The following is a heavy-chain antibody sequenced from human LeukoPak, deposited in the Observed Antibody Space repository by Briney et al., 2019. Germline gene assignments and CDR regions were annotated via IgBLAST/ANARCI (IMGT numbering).Heavy chain of an antibody. CDR2: IYYSGST. V-gene: IGHV4-59*01. CDR3: ARGPDDYVWGSYRYRYYYMDV. Sequence: KPSETLSLTCTVSGGSISSYYWSWIRQPPGKGLEWIGYIYYSGSTNYNPSLKSRVTISVDTSKNQFSLKLSSVTAADTAVYYCARGPDDYVWGSYRYRYYYMDVWGKGTTVTVSS. J-gene: IGHJ6*03. CDR1: GGSISSYY. D-gene: IGHD3-16*02.